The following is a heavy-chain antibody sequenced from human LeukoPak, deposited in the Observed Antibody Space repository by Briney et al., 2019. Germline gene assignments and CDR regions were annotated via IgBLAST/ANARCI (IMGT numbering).Heavy chain of an antibody. CDR1: GGSFSGYY. CDR3: ARARPGGFKTRGYYYYMDV. CDR2: INHSGIT. J-gene: IGHJ6*03. V-gene: IGHV4-34*01. Sequence: SETLSLTCAVYGGSFSGYYWSWIRQPPGKGLEWIGEINHSGITKYNPSLKSRVTISVDTSKNQFSLKLSSVTAADTAVYYCARARPGGFKTRGYYYYMDVWGKGTTVTVSS. D-gene: IGHD5-24*01.